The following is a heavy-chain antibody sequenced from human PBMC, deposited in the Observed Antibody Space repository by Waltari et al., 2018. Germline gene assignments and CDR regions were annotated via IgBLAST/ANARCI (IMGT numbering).Heavy chain of an antibody. D-gene: IGHD6-19*01. CDR3: ARDLGQSKQWLDPVAGFDY. CDR2: ISSSSSTI. Sequence: EVQLVESGGGLVQPGGSLRLSCAASGFTFRSYSMNWVRQAPGKGLEWVSYISSSSSTIYYADSVKGRFTISRDNAKNSLYLQMNSLRAEDTAVYYCARDLGQSKQWLDPVAGFDYWGQGTLVTVSS. CDR1: GFTFRSYS. J-gene: IGHJ4*02. V-gene: IGHV3-48*04.